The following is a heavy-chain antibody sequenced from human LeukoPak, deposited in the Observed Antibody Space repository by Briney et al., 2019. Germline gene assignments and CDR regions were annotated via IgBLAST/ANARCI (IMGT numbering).Heavy chain of an antibody. CDR1: GGSISSGDYY. J-gene: IGHJ4*02. V-gene: IGHV4-30-4*01. CDR3: ARGTSGHIDY. CDR2: IYYSGST. Sequence: SETLSLTCTVSGGSISSGDYYWSWIRQPPGKGLEWIGYIYYSGSTYYNPSLKGRVTISVDTSKNQFSLKLSSVTAADTAVYYCARGTSGHIDYWGQGTLVTVSS.